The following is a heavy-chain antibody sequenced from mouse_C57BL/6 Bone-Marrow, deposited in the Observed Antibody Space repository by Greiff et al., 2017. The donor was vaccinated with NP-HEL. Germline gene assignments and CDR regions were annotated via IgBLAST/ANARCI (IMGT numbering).Heavy chain of an antibody. D-gene: IGHD1-1*01. CDR3: ASHYYGSSPWFAY. J-gene: IGHJ3*01. CDR1: GFTFSSYA. V-gene: IGHV5-4*03. CDR2: ISDGGSYT. Sequence: DVMLVESGGGLVKPGGSLKLSCAASGFTFSSYAMSWVRQTPEKRLEWVATISDGGSYTYYPDNVKGRFTISRDNAKNNLYLQMSHLKSEDTAMYYCASHYYGSSPWFAYWGQGTLVTVSA.